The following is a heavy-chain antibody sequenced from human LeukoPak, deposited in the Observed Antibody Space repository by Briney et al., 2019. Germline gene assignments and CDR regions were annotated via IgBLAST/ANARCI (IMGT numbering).Heavy chain of an antibody. J-gene: IGHJ4*02. V-gene: IGHV4-59*01. CDR2: IYYSGST. Sequence: SETLSLTCAVSGGSISSYYWSWIRQPPGKGLEWIGYIYYSGSTNYNPSLKSRVTISVDTSKNQFSLKLSSVTAADTAVYYCATRTEGVTYCGGDCYSVWGQGTLVTVAS. CDR1: GGSISSYY. D-gene: IGHD2-21*02. CDR3: ATRTEGVTYCGGDCYSV.